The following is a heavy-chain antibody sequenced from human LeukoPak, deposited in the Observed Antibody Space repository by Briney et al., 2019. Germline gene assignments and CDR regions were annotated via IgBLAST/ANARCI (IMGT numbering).Heavy chain of an antibody. CDR1: GFTFHFYA. CDR2: ISGNGAGT. D-gene: IGHD2-2*01. J-gene: IGHJ4*02. V-gene: IGHV3-23*01. CDR3: AKDSPGCSSTSCYFHY. Sequence: GGSLRLSCAASGFTFHFYAMTWVRQAPGEGLEWVSIISGNGAGTYYAGSVKGRFTISRDNSKNTLYLQMNSLRADDTAVYYCAKDSPGCSSTSCYFHYWGQGSLVTVSS.